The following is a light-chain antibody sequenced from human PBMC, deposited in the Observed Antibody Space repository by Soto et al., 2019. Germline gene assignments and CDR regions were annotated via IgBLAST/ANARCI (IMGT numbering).Light chain of an antibody. Sequence: EIVMTQSPATLSVSPGERATLSCRDSQSVSTNLAWYQHKPGQAPTLLIYGASTRATGIPASFSGSGSGTEFTLTISSLQSEDFAVYYCQHYNNWPPWTFGQGTKVDI. J-gene: IGKJ1*01. CDR2: GAS. CDR3: QHYNNWPPWT. V-gene: IGKV3-15*01. CDR1: QSVSTN.